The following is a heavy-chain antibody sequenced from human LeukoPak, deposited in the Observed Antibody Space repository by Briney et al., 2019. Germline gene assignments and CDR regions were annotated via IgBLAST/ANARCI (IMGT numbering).Heavy chain of an antibody. Sequence: GGSLRLSCAASGFTINTHYMSWVRQTPGPALEWVSVFYSSVDAFYADSVKGRFTISRHGPKNLFYLQMNSLRPEDPAVYYCARGSGGRLFYYYAMDVWGQGTTVTVAS. CDR3: ARGSGGRLFYYYAMDV. V-gene: IGHV3-53*04. J-gene: IGHJ6*02. CDR1: GFTINTHY. CDR2: FYSSVDA. D-gene: IGHD3-3*01.